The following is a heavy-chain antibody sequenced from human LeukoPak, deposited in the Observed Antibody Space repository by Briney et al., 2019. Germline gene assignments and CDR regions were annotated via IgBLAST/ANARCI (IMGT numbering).Heavy chain of an antibody. J-gene: IGHJ4*02. Sequence: GASVHVSCKTSGYTFTRNYLHWLRQAPGRGLDWMGWINPNRGGTNYAQKLQGRVNMTRDPSDATAYMELSRLTSDDTAVYYCARQASSAWYPDHWGQGTLVTVSS. CDR1: GYTFTRNY. D-gene: IGHD6-19*01. CDR2: INPNRGGT. V-gene: IGHV1-2*02. CDR3: ARQASSAWYPDH.